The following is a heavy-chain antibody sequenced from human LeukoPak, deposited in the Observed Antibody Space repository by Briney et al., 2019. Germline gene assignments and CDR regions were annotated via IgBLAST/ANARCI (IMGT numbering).Heavy chain of an antibody. CDR2: ISSRSSYI. V-gene: IGHV3-21*01. D-gene: IGHD4-17*01. J-gene: IGHJ4*02. CDR3: ARDRADPDYGDYVFAY. CDR1: GFTFSSYR. Sequence: PGGSLRLSCAASGFTFSSYRMNWVRQAPGKGLEWVSSISSRSSYIYYAGSLKGRFTISRDNAKNSLYLNIHSLRAEDTAVYYCARDRADPDYGDYVFAYWGQGTLVTVSS.